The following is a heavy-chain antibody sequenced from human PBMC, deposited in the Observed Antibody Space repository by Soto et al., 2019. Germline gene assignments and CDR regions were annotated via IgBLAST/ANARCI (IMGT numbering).Heavy chain of an antibody. CDR2: ISASGATS. V-gene: IGHV3-23*01. CDR1: GFTIRSSA. CDR3: ARTAAQVAVDVYPRWFDS. Sequence: EVQLLESGGGLIQPGGSLTLSCAASGFTIRSSAMSWVRQTPGKGLEWVATISASGATSLYTDSVKGRFNVYRDESRNMLSLQLDGLRADDTGRYFCARTAAQVAVDVYPRWFDSWGQGTLVTVSS. D-gene: IGHD2-15*01. J-gene: IGHJ5*01.